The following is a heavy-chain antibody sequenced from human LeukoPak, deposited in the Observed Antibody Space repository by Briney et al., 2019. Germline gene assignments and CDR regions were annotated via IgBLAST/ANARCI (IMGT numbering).Heavy chain of an antibody. J-gene: IGHJ5*02. CDR2: IYHSGST. V-gene: IGHV4-30-2*01. Sequence: PSQTLSLTGAVSGGSISSGGYSWSWIRQPPGKGLEWIGYIYHSGSTYYNPSLKCRGTISVDRSKNQFSLKLSSLTAADTAVYYCARGSSSWYQGSFDPWGQGTLVTDSS. D-gene: IGHD6-13*01. CDR1: GGSISSGGYS. CDR3: ARGSSSWYQGSFDP.